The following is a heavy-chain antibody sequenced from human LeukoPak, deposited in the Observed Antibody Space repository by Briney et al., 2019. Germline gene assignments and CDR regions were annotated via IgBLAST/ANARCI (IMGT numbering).Heavy chain of an antibody. V-gene: IGHV3-48*02. CDR2: ISSSSSTI. CDR1: GFTFSDYW. J-gene: IGHJ4*02. CDR3: ARDYGSHGEYFDH. Sequence: GGSLRLSCATSGFTFSDYWMSWVRQVPGKGLEWVSYISSSSSTIYYADSVKRRFTISRDNAKSSLYLQMNSLRDEDTAVYYCARDYGSHGEYFDHWGQGTLVTVSS. D-gene: IGHD3-10*01.